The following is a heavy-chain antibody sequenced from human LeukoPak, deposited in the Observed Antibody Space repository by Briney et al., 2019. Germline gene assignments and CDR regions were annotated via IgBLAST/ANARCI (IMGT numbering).Heavy chain of an antibody. CDR2: IYYSGST. Sequence: SETLSLTCTVSGGPISGSTYYWGWIRQPPGKGLEWIGSIYYSGSTYYNPSLKGRVTISIDTSKNKFSLKLSSVTAADTAVYYCARPVWDFYDSSGYYSGAFDIWGQGTMVTVSS. J-gene: IGHJ3*02. CDR3: ARPVWDFYDSSGYYSGAFDI. V-gene: IGHV4-39*01. D-gene: IGHD3-22*01. CDR1: GGPISGSTYY.